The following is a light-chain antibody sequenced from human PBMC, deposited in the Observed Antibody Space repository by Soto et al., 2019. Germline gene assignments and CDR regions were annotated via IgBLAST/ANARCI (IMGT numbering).Light chain of an antibody. CDR2: AAS. CDR3: QQRSNWPIT. CDR1: QSVSSD. Sequence: EIVMTQSPATLSVSPGERATLSCRASQSVSSDLAWYHQKPGQAPRLLIYAASSRATGIPDRFSGGGSGTDFTLTISSLEPEDFAVYYCQQRSNWPITFGQGTRLEIK. J-gene: IGKJ5*01. V-gene: IGKV3-11*01.